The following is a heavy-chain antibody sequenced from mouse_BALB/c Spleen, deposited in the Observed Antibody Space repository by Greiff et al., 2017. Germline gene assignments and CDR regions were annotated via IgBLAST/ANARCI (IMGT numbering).Heavy chain of an antibody. CDR3: ARSTIIAGFAY. Sequence: EVQLQESGPGLVKPSQSLSLTCSVTGYSITSGYYWNWIRQFPGNKLEWMGYISYDGSNNYNPSLKNRISITRDTSKNQFFLKLNSVTTEDTATYYCARSTIIAGFAYWGQGTLVTVSA. CDR1: GYSITSGYY. D-gene: IGHD2-4*01. J-gene: IGHJ3*01. V-gene: IGHV3-6*02. CDR2: ISYDGSN.